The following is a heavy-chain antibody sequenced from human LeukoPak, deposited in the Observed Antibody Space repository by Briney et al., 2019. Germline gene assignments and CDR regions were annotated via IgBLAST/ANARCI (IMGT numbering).Heavy chain of an antibody. J-gene: IGHJ3*02. CDR3: ARDLGSPGYYYDSSGYAFDI. D-gene: IGHD3-22*01. CDR1: GFTSSSYS. CDR2: ISSSSSYI. Sequence: GGSLRLSCAASGFTSSSYSMNWVRQAPGKGLEWVSSISSSSSYIYYADSVKGRFTISRDNAKNSLYLQMNSLRAEDTAVYYCARDLGSPGYYYDSSGYAFDIWGQGTMVTVSS. V-gene: IGHV3-21*01.